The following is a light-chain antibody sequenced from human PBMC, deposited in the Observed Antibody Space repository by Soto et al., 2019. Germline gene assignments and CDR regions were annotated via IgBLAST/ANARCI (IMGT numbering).Light chain of an antibody. CDR3: SSYACRYYV. CDR2: DVS. J-gene: IGLJ1*01. CDR1: SSDVGGYNY. V-gene: IGLV2-11*01. Sequence: QSVLTQPRSVSGSPGQSVTISCTGTSSDVGGYNYVSWYQQHPGKAHKLMIYDVSKRPSGVPDRFSGSKSGNTASLTISGRQAEDEADYYCSSYACRYYVFGTGTKLTVL.